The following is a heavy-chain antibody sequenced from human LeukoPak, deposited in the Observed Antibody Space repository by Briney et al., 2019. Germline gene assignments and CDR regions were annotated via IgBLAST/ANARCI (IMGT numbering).Heavy chain of an antibody. D-gene: IGHD3-22*01. J-gene: IGHJ3*02. CDR2: IIPILGIA. CDR1: GGTFSSYA. Sequence: GASVKVSCKASGGTFSSYAISWVRQAPGQGLEWMGRIIPILGIANYAQKFQGRVTITADKSTSTAYMELSSLRSEDTAVYYCARTEAHYYDSSGYWAAFDIWGQGTMVTVSS. CDR3: ARTEAHYYDSSGYWAAFDI. V-gene: IGHV1-69*04.